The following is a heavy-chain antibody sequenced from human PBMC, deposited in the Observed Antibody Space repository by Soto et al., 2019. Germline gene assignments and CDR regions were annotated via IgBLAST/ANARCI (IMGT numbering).Heavy chain of an antibody. V-gene: IGHV4-4*02. J-gene: IGHJ5*02. CDR2: IYYSGST. CDR1: GGSISSINW. Sequence: SETLSLTCGVSGGSISSINWWICVRQTPGKGLEWIGEIYYSGSTNYNPSLTSRVTMSIDKSKKQFLLNLTSVTAADTAVYYCARSSGVSAKYWFEAWGKGTLVTVSS. D-gene: IGHD3-10*01. CDR3: ARSSGVSAKYWFEA.